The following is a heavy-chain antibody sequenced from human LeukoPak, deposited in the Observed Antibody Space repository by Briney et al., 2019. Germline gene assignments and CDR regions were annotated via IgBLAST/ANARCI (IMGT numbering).Heavy chain of an antibody. CDR2: INWNGGKI. D-gene: IGHD6-6*01. V-gene: IGHV3-9*03. CDR1: GFTFDDYA. Sequence: GGSLRLSCAASGFTFDDYAMHWIRQAPGKGLEWVSGINWNGGKIGYADSVKGRFTISRDSAKGSLYLQMNTLRAEDMAFYYCAKALSSSFTGSSWEYWGQGTLVTVSS. J-gene: IGHJ4*02. CDR3: AKALSSSFTGSSWEY.